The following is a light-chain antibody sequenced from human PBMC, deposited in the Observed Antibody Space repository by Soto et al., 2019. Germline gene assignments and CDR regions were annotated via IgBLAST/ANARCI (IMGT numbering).Light chain of an antibody. V-gene: IGKV1-13*02. CDR2: KAS. CDR3: QQYGSSSWT. CDR1: QDISSD. J-gene: IGKJ1*01. Sequence: AIQLTQSPSSLSASVGDRVTITCRASQDISSDLGWYQQKPGKAPKLLIYKASTLKSGVPSRFSGSGSGTDFTLTISRLEPEDLAVYYCQQYGSSSWTFGQGTKV.